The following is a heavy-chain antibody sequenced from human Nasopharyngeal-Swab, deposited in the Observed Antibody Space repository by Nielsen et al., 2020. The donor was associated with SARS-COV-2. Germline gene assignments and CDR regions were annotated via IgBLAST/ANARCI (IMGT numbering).Heavy chain of an antibody. J-gene: IGHJ4*02. Sequence: GESLKISCSASGFTFISYAMHWVRQAPGKGLEYVSAVTSNGGSTYYADSVKGRFTISRDNSKNTLYLQMNSLRAEDTAVYYCARDIPSGGWLTQGDYWGQGTLVTVSS. D-gene: IGHD6-19*01. CDR3: ARDIPSGGWLTQGDY. CDR2: VTSNGGST. CDR1: GFTFISYA. V-gene: IGHV3-64*04.